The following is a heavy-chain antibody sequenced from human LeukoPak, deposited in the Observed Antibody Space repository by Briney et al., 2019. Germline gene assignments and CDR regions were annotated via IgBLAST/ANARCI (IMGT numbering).Heavy chain of an antibody. CDR2: ISWNSGSI. CDR3: AKGLDTFAYAFDI. Sequence: GGSLRLSCAASGFTFDDYAMHWVRHAPGKGLEWVSGISWNSGSIGYADSVKGRFTFSRDNAKNSLYLQMNSLRAEDTALYYCAKGLDTFAYAFDIWGQGKMVTVSS. CDR1: GFTFDDYA. V-gene: IGHV3-9*01. D-gene: IGHD5-18*01. J-gene: IGHJ3*02.